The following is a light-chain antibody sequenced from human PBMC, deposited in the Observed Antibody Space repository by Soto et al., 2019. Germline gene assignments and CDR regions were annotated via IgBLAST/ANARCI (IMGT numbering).Light chain of an antibody. V-gene: IGKV3-20*01. Sequence: ETVLTQSPGTLSLSPGERATLSCRASQTVNGNYLGWYQQKPGQAPRLLIYDTSSRATGIPDRFSGSGSGTDFTLTISRLEPEDFAVYYCQQCGSLPGTFGQGTRVEIK. CDR2: DTS. CDR1: QTVNGNY. CDR3: QQCGSLPGT. J-gene: IGKJ1*01.